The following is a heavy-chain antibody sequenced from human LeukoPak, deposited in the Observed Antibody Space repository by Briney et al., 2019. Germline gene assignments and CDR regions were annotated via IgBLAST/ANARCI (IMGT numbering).Heavy chain of an antibody. CDR2: IYYSGST. J-gene: IGHJ6*02. D-gene: IGHD2-2*01. CDR3: ARQSGSAAISYYYYGMDV. CDR1: GGSTGSSSYY. Sequence: SETLSLTCTVSGGSTGSSSYYWSWIRQPPGKGLEWIGYIYYSGSTNYNPSLKSRVTISVDTSKNQFSLKLSSVTAADTAVYYCARQSGSAAISYYYYGMDVWGQGTTVTVSS. V-gene: IGHV4-61*05.